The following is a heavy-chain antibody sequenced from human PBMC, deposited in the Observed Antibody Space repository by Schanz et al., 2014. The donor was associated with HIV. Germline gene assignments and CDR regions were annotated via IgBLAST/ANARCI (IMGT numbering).Heavy chain of an antibody. CDR2: ISGSGGST. D-gene: IGHD4-17*01. CDR3: AKGGFYGDYVSYYYGLDV. J-gene: IGHJ6*02. CDR1: GFTFSRYA. V-gene: IGHV3-23*04. Sequence: EVQLVESGGGLVQPGGSLRLSCAASGFTFSRYAMSWVRQAPGKGLEWVSSISGSGGSTYYADSVKGRFTISRGNSKNTLYLQMNSLRDEDTAVYYCAKGGFYGDYVSYYYGLDVWGQGTTVTVSS.